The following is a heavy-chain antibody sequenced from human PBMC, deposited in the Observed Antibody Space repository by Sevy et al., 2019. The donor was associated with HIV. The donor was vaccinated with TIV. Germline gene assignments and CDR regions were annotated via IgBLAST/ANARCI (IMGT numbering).Heavy chain of an antibody. CDR3: ARVSEGALYMDV. CDR1: GFTFSSYW. CDR2: IKQDGSEK. D-gene: IGHD1-26*01. V-gene: IGHV3-7*03. Sequence: GGSLRLSCAASGFTFSSYWMSWVRQAPGKGLEWVANIKQDGSEKYYVDSVKGRFTISRDIAKNSLYLQMNSLRAKDTAVYYCARVSEGALYMDVWGKGTTVTVSS. J-gene: IGHJ6*03.